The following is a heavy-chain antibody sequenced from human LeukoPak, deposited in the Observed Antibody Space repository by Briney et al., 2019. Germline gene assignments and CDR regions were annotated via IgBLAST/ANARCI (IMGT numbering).Heavy chain of an antibody. CDR1: GGSIGASINSPNW. CDR3: ARGLGMWHPLDS. Sequence: PSETLSLTCAVSGGSIGASINSPNWWSWVRQPPGKGLEWIGEIFHSGGTNYNPSLKSRVTMSVDKSKNQFSLNLTSVNTADTAMYYCARGLGMWHPLDSGGQEPLVTVSS. D-gene: IGHD7-27*01. V-gene: IGHV4-4*02. CDR2: IFHSGGT. J-gene: IGHJ4*02.